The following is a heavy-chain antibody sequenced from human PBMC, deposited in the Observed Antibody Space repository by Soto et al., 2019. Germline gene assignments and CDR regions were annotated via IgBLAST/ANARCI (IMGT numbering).Heavy chain of an antibody. Sequence: GGSLRLSCAASGFTFSSYAMSWVRQAPGKGLEWVSAISGSGGSTYYADSVKGRFTISRDNSKNTLYLQMNSLRAEDTAVYYCAKSPSGYSYRMGYYYYYMDVWGKGTTVTVSS. J-gene: IGHJ6*03. CDR3: AKSPSGYSYRMGYYYYYMDV. D-gene: IGHD5-18*01. CDR1: GFTFSSYA. CDR2: ISGSGGST. V-gene: IGHV3-23*01.